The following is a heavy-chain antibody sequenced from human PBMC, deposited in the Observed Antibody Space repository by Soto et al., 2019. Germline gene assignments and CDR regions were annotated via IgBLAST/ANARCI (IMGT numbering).Heavy chain of an antibody. V-gene: IGHV1-46*01. CDR2: INPSGGST. CDR1: GYTFTSYY. D-gene: IGHD3-9*01. J-gene: IGHJ6*02. Sequence: XSVKVSCKASGYTFTSYYMHWVRQAPGQGLEWMGIINPSGGSTSYAQKFQGRVTMTRDTSTSTVYMELSSLRSEDTAVYYCARDRDILTGYFQYYYYYYGMDVWRQGSTVTVSS. CDR3: ARDRDILTGYFQYYYYYYGMDV.